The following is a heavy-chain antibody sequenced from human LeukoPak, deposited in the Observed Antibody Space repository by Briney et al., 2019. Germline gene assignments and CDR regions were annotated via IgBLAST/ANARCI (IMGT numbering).Heavy chain of an antibody. Sequence: ASVKVSCKASGYTFTGYYMHWVRQAPGQGLEWMGWINPNSGGTNYAQKFQGRVTMTRDTSISTAYMELSRLRSDDTAVYYCARARNYYGSGSFWGQGTLVTVSS. CDR1: GYTFTGYY. CDR2: INPNSGGT. CDR3: ARARNYYGSGSF. D-gene: IGHD3-10*01. J-gene: IGHJ4*02. V-gene: IGHV1-2*02.